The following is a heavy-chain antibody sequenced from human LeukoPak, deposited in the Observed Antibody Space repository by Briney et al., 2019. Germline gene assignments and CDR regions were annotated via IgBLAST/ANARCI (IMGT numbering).Heavy chain of an antibody. J-gene: IGHJ4*02. CDR2: MNPNSGNT. Sequence: ASVKVSCKASGYTFTSYGTSWVRQATGQGLEWMGWMNPNSGNTGYAQKFQGRVTMTRNTSISTAYMELRSLRSDDTAVYYCARDHCGGDRSFDYWGQGTLVTVSS. V-gene: IGHV1-8*02. CDR1: GYTFTSYG. D-gene: IGHD2-21*02. CDR3: ARDHCGGDRSFDY.